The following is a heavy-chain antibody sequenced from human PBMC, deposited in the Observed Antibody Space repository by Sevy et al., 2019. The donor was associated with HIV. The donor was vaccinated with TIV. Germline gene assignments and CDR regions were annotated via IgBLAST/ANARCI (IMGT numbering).Heavy chain of an antibody. D-gene: IGHD2-2*01. CDR3: AKVLHIVVVPAAIDYYYGMDV. J-gene: IGHJ6*02. CDR2: IRFDGTIQ. CDR1: GFTFSTYG. Sequence: GGSLRLSCAASGFTFSTYGMHWVRQAPGKGLEWVAFIRFDGTIQYYTDSVKGRLNISRDNSKNTLYLQMNSLRAEDTAVYFCAKVLHIVVVPAAIDYYYGMDVWGQGTTVTVSS. V-gene: IGHV3-30*02.